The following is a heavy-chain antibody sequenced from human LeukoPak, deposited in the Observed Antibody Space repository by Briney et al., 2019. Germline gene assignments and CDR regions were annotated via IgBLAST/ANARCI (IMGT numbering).Heavy chain of an antibody. CDR3: ARHSGMTTVTLGY. Sequence: PSETLSLTCAVYGGSFSGYYWSWIRQPPGKGLEWIGEINHSGSTNYNPSLKSRVTISVDTSKNQCSLKLSSVTAADTAVYYCARHSGMTTVTLGYWGQGTLVTVSS. D-gene: IGHD4-17*01. CDR2: INHSGST. CDR1: GGSFSGYY. J-gene: IGHJ4*02. V-gene: IGHV4-34*01.